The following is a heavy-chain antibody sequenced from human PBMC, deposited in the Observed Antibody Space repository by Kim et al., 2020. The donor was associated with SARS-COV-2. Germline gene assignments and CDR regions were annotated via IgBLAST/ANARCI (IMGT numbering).Heavy chain of an antibody. J-gene: IGHJ6*02. V-gene: IGHV3-49*03. D-gene: IGHD2-15*01. CDR3: TFYCSGGSCYLDYYYYGMDV. CDR1: GFTFGDYA. Sequence: GGSLRLSCTASGFTFGDYAMSWFRQAPGKGLEWGGFIRSKAYGGTTEYAASVKGRFTISRDDSKSIAYLQMNSLKTEDTAVYYCTFYCSGGSCYLDYYYYGMDVWGQGTTVTVSS. CDR2: IRSKAYGGTT.